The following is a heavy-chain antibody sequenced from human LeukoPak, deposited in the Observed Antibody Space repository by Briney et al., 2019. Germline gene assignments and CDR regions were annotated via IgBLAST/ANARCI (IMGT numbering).Heavy chain of an antibody. J-gene: IGHJ5*01. CDR2: IYHSGSA. Sequence: TSQTLSLTCAASGGSISSGGYSWSWIRQPPGKGLEWIGYIYHSGSAYYNPSLESRVTVSIDRSKNQFSLKLTSVTAADTAVYYCARGGGWDGGFDSWGQGTLVTVSS. CDR1: GGSISSGGYS. CDR3: ARGGGWDGGFDS. D-gene: IGHD6-19*01. V-gene: IGHV4-30-2*01.